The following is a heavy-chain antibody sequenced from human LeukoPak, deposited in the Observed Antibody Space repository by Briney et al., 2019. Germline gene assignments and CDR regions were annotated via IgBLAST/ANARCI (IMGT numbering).Heavy chain of an antibody. Sequence: SGGSLRLSCAASGFTFSNSWMTCVRQAPGKGLEWVAHINEDGSDKYYVDSVTGRFSISRDNTKNSLYLQMSSLRAEDTAVYYCATWSNAWEFDYWGQGTLVSVSS. V-gene: IGHV3-7*05. CDR2: INEDGSDK. CDR3: ATWSNAWEFDY. CDR1: GFTFSNSW. J-gene: IGHJ4*02. D-gene: IGHD1-26*01.